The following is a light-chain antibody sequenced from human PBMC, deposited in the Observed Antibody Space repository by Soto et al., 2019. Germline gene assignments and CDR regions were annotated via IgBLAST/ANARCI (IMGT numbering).Light chain of an antibody. V-gene: IGLV1-40*01. CDR2: VNS. CDR3: QSSDSSLSGFYV. J-gene: IGLJ1*01. CDR1: SSNIGAGYD. Sequence: QSVLTQPPSVSGAPGQRVTISCTGSSSNIGAGYDVHWYQQLPGTAPKLLIFVNSNRPSGVPDRFSGSKSGTSASLAITGLQAEDEADYYCQSSDSSLSGFYVFGTGTKVTVL.